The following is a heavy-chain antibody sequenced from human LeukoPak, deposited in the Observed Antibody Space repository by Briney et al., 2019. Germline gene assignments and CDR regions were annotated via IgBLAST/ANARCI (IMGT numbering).Heavy chain of an antibody. Sequence: GGSLRLSCAASGFTFSSYAMSWVRQAPGKGLEWVSAISGSGGSTYYADSVKGRFTISRDNPKNTLYLQMNSLRAEDTAVYYCAKDSLRYFDWLFQTWGQGTLVTVSS. V-gene: IGHV3-23*01. CDR2: ISGSGGST. J-gene: IGHJ4*02. D-gene: IGHD3-9*01. CDR1: GFTFSSYA. CDR3: AKDSLRYFDWLFQT.